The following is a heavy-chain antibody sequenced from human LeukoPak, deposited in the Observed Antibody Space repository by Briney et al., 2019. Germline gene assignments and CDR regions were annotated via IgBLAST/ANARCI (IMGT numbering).Heavy chain of an antibody. CDR3: ARVTVGGYYYYMDV. V-gene: IGHV3-53*01. D-gene: IGHD3-10*01. J-gene: IGHJ6*03. Sequence: GGSLRLSCAASGFTVSSNYMSWVRQAPGKGLEWVSVIYSGGSTYYADSVKGRFTISRDNSKNTLYLQMNSLRAEDTAVYYCARVTVGGYYYYMDVWGKGTTVTVSS. CDR2: IYSGGST. CDR1: GFTVSSNY.